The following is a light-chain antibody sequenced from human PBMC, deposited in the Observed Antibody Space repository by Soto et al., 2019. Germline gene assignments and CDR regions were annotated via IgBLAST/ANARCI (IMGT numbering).Light chain of an antibody. CDR3: QQYQSSWT. CDR2: DAS. Sequence: DIQMTQSPSTLSASVGDRVIITCRASQSISSWLAWYQQKPGKVPNLLIYDASNLESGVPLRFSGSGSGTEFTLTISSLQPGDFATYYCQQYQSSWTFGQGTKVDIK. CDR1: QSISSW. J-gene: IGKJ1*01. V-gene: IGKV1-5*01.